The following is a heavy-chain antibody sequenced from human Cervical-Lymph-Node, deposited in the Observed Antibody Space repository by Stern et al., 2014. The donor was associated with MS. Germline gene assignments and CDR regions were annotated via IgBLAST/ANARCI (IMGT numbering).Heavy chain of an antibody. CDR2: ISTNSGAT. J-gene: IGHJ6*02. CDR3: ARQPYYYFYGMDV. V-gene: IGHV1-2*06. CDR1: GYTFIGFF. Sequence: QLVQSGAEVKKPGASVKVSCKASGYTFIGFFIHWVRQAPGQGPEWMGRISTNSGATNYAQKFQGRVTMTRDTSISTAYMELNRLTSDDTAVYYCARQPYYYFYGMDVWGQGTTVTVSS.